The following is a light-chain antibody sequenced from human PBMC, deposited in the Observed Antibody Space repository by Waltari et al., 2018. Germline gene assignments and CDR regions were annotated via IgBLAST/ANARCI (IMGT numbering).Light chain of an antibody. Sequence: DIQLTQSPSFLSASVGDRVTITCRSSQGISSYLAWYQQKAGKAPKLLIHTAPTVQGGVPSRFSGSGSGTDFTLTISSLQPEDFATYYCQQRNSYPITFGQGTRLEIK. V-gene: IGKV1-9*01. CDR2: TAP. J-gene: IGKJ5*01. CDR3: QQRNSYPIT. CDR1: QGISSY.